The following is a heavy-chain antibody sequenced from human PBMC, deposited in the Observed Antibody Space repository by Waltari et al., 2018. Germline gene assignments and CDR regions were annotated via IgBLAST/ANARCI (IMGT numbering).Heavy chain of an antibody. D-gene: IGHD3-22*01. Sequence: EVQLVQSGAEVKKPGTTVKISCKVSADTITDYYIYWIQQAPGKGLEWMGLVDLADGEATYAERFQGRVLIRAGRSADTVYMEMSSLKSEDTAVYYCATDRSRRDQGSGGYYYFLDRWGQGTLVTVSS. CDR1: ADTITDYY. CDR3: ATDRSRRDQGSGGYYYFLDR. J-gene: IGHJ5*02. CDR2: VDLADGEA. V-gene: IGHV1-69-2*01.